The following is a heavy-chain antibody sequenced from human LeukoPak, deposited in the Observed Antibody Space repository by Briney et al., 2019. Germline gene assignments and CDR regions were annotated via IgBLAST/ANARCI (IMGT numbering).Heavy chain of an antibody. Sequence: SVTVSCKASGYTFTSYYMHWVRQAPGQGIEWMGGIIPIFGTANYAQKFQGRVTITADESTSTAYMELSSLRSEDTAVYYCARDKGSGPNWFDPWGQGTLVTVSS. D-gene: IGHD2-15*01. V-gene: IGHV1-69*13. CDR2: IIPIFGTA. CDR1: GYTFTSYY. CDR3: ARDKGSGPNWFDP. J-gene: IGHJ5*02.